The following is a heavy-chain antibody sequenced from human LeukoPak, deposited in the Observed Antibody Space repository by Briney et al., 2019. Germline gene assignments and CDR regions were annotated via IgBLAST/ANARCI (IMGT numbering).Heavy chain of an antibody. CDR1: GYTFTSYD. CDR2: MNPNSGNT. V-gene: IGHV1-8*03. J-gene: IGHJ6*03. CDR3: ARGMGRMVRYYYSYMDV. Sequence: VASVKDSCKASGYTFTSYDINWVRQATGQGLEWMGWMNPNSGNTGYAQKFQGRVTITRNTSISTAYMELSSLRSEDTAVYYCARGMGRMVRYYYSYMDVWGKGTTVTVS. D-gene: IGHD6-13*01.